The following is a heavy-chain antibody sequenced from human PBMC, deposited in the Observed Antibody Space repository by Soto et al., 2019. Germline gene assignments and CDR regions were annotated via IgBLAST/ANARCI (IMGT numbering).Heavy chain of an antibody. Sequence: PSETLSLTCTVSGGSISSYYWSWIRQPPGKGLEWIGYIYYSGSTNYNPSLKSRVTISVDTSKNQFSLKLSSVTTADTAVYYCARLGRRSAFDIWGQGTMVTVSS. V-gene: IGHV4-59*01. CDR3: ARLGRRSAFDI. CDR2: IYYSGST. CDR1: GGSISSYY. J-gene: IGHJ3*02. D-gene: IGHD3-16*01.